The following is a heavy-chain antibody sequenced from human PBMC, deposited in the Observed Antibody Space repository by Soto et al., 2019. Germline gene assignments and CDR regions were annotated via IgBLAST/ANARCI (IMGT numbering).Heavy chain of an antibody. Sequence: LRLSCATSGFSFSSFEMIWVRQAPGKGLEWISYISDSGSTMYYADSVKGRFTISRDNAKNSLYLQMSSLRVEDTALYYCARSTVTSDWGQGTQVTVSS. CDR2: ISDSGSTM. CDR1: GFSFSSFE. J-gene: IGHJ4*02. CDR3: ARSTVTSD. D-gene: IGHD4-17*01. V-gene: IGHV3-48*03.